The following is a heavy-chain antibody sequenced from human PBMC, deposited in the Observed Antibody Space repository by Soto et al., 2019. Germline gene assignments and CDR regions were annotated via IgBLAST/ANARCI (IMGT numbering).Heavy chain of an antibody. Sequence: EVQLLESGGGLVQPGGSLRLSCTASGFTFSSHAMTWVRQAPGKGLEWVSGLSGSGGSIYYADSVKGRFTISRENSMNTLDLQMKTLRAEDTAVYYCAKVSSSWYAGFFDLWGQGTPVTVSS. CDR1: GFTFSSHA. CDR3: AKVSSSWYAGFFDL. CDR2: LSGSGGSI. D-gene: IGHD6-13*01. V-gene: IGHV3-23*01. J-gene: IGHJ4*02.